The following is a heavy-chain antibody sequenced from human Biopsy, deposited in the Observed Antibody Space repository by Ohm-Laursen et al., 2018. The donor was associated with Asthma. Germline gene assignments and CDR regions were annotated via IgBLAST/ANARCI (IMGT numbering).Heavy chain of an antibody. CDR1: GGSISSNGFY. Sequence: TLSLTCTVSGGSISSNGFYWTWIRQHPGKGLEWIGYIYYTGGSYYNPSLESRVTISLDTSRNQFSLKLNSVTAADTAVYYCARAQDYYDSRGYYRSFDYWGQGTLVTVSS. CDR2: IYYTGGS. J-gene: IGHJ4*02. V-gene: IGHV4-31*03. D-gene: IGHD3-22*01. CDR3: ARAQDYYDSRGYYRSFDY.